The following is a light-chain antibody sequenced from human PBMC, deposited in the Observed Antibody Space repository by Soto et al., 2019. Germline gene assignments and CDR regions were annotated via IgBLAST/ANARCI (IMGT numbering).Light chain of an antibody. CDR3: QQSFSAPRT. CDR2: SAS. J-gene: IGKJ2*01. CDR1: ETIIDY. Sequence: DIQMSQSPSSLSASVGDSVTITCRASETIIDYLNWYQQQPGEAPKLLIFSASSLHSGVPSRLRGSGSGPHFTLTISSLQPEDFATYFGQQSFSAPRTFGQGTKLQAK. V-gene: IGKV1-39*01.